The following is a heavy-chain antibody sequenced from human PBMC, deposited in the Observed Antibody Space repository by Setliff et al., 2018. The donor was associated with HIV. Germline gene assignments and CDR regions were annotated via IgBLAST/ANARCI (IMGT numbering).Heavy chain of an antibody. CDR3: ARVSRGTVIRGVILIGYFDY. Sequence: GGSLRLSCAASGFTLSDYSMSWVRQAPGKGLEWVSSISGSGSSTYYADSEKGRFTISRDNSKSTVYMQMKSLRAEDTAVYYCARVSRGTVIRGVILIGYFDYWGQGTLVTVSS. J-gene: IGHJ4*02. CDR2: ISGSGSST. CDR1: GFTLSDYS. V-gene: IGHV3-23*01. D-gene: IGHD3-10*01.